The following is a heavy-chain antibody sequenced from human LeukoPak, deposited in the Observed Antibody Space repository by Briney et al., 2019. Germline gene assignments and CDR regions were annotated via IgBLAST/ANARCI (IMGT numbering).Heavy chain of an antibody. CDR2: INHSGST. J-gene: IGHJ4*02. CDR3: ARVKPYYGYSYGLAFDY. D-gene: IGHD5-18*01. Sequence: KSSETLSLTCAVYGGSFSGYYWSWIRQPPGKGLEWIGEINHSGSTNYNPSLKSRVTISVDTSKNQFSLKLSSVTAADTAVYYCARVKPYYGYSYGLAFDYWGQGTLVTVSS. V-gene: IGHV4-34*01. CDR1: GGSFSGYY.